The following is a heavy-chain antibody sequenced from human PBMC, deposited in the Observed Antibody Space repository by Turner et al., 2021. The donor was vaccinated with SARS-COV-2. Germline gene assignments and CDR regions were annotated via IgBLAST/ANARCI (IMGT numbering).Heavy chain of an antibody. V-gene: IGHV1-24*01. CDR3: ATGYQLRVNWFDP. CDR2: CDPEYGET. Sequence: QVQLVQSGDEVKKPGASLKVSCKISGYTLTELSMYWVRQAPGKGLEWMRGCDPEYGETIYAQNIQGRVTMSEDTSTDTAYMELSSLRSEDTAVYFCATGYQLRVNWFDPWGQGTLVTVSS. CDR1: GYTLTELS. J-gene: IGHJ5*02. D-gene: IGHD2-2*01.